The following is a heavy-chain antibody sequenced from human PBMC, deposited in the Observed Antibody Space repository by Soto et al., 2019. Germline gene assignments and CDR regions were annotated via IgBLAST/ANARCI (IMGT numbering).Heavy chain of an antibody. V-gene: IGHV3-23*01. CDR3: AKKGLSYYYYMDV. Sequence: EVQLLESGGGLVQPGGSLRLSCAASGFTFSSYAMSWVRQAPGKGLEWVSAISGSGGSTYYADSVKGRFTIARDNSKNTLYLQMNSLRAEDTAVYYCAKKGLSYYYYMDVWGKGTTVTVSS. J-gene: IGHJ6*03. CDR2: ISGSGGST. CDR1: GFTFSSYA.